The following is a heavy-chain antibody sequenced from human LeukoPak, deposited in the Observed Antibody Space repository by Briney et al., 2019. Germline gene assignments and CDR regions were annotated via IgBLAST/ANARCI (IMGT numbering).Heavy chain of an antibody. Sequence: GGSLRLSCAASGFNFSDYYMTWIRQAPGKGLEWLTYISTSSSDTRYADSVKGRFTISRDDAKNSLYLQMNSLRAEDTALYYCASLVRQFTGAYDLWGQGTMVTVSS. D-gene: IGHD3-10*01. CDR2: ISTSSSDT. V-gene: IGHV3-11*03. CDR3: ASLVRQFTGAYDL. J-gene: IGHJ3*01. CDR1: GFNFSDYY.